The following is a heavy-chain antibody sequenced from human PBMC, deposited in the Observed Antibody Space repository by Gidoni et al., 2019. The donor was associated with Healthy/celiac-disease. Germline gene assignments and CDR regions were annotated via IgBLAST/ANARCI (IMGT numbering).Heavy chain of an antibody. CDR1: GDRVSSNSAA. V-gene: IGHV6-1*01. Sequence: QVQLQQSGPGLVKPSQTLSLTCAISGDRVSSNSAAWNWIRQSPSRGLEWLGMTFYRSKWYNDYAVSVKSRITINPDTSKNQFSLQLNSVTPEDTAVYYCARELPTGTKGSFDYWGQGTLVTVSS. D-gene: IGHD1-7*01. CDR2: TFYRSKWYN. J-gene: IGHJ4*02. CDR3: ARELPTGTKGSFDY.